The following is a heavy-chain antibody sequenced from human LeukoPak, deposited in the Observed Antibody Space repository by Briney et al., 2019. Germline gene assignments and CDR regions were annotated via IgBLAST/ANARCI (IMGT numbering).Heavy chain of an antibody. D-gene: IGHD4-17*01. V-gene: IGHV3-53*01. J-gene: IGHJ4*02. CDR2: IYSGGST. CDR3: ASYDYGDSHFDY. CDR1: GFTFSSYA. Sequence: GGSLRLSCAASGFTFSSYAMSWVRQAPGMGLEWVTVIYSGGSTYYADSVKGRFTISRDNSKNTLYLQMNSLRAEDTAVYYCASYDYGDSHFDYWGQGTLVTVSS.